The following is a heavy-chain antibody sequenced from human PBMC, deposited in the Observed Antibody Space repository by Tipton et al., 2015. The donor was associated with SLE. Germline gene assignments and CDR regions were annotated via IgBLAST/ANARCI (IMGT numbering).Heavy chain of an antibody. CDR1: GGSISSGSYY. J-gene: IGHJ3*02. CDR2: IYTSGST. Sequence: TLSLTCTVSGGSISSGSYYWSWIRQPAGKGLEWIGRIYTSGSTNYNPSLKSPVTISVDTSKNQFSLKLSSVTAADTAVYYCARASCSSTSCYLDAFDIWGQGTMVPVSS. D-gene: IGHD2-2*01. V-gene: IGHV4-61*02. CDR3: ARASCSSTSCYLDAFDI.